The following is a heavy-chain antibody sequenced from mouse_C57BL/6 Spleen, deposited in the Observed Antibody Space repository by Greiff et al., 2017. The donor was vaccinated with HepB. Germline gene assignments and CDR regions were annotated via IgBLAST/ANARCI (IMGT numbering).Heavy chain of an antibody. CDR2: IYPGDGDT. CDR1: GYAFSSYW. CDR3: ARKTTVYAMDY. J-gene: IGHJ4*01. D-gene: IGHD1-1*01. V-gene: IGHV1-80*01. Sequence: VQLQESGAELVKPGASVKISCKASGYAFSSYWMNWVKQRPGKGLEWIGQIYPGDGDTNYNGKFKGKATLTADKSSSTAYMQLSSLTSEDSAVDFCARKTTVYAMDYWGQGTSVTVSS.